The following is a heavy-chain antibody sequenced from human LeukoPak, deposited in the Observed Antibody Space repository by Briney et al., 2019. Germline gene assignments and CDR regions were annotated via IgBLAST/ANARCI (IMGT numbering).Heavy chain of an antibody. CDR1: GFTFSNAW. V-gene: IGHV3-48*01. D-gene: IGHD6-13*01. CDR2: ISSSSTNQ. J-gene: IGHJ4*02. CDR3: ASWAGTATGFSGPFDY. Sequence: PGGSLRLSCAASGFTFSNAWMNWVRQAPGKGLEWLSHISSSSTNQYYADSVKGRFTISRDNAKNSLYLQMNSLRAEDTAVYYCASWAGTATGFSGPFDYWGQGTLVTVSS.